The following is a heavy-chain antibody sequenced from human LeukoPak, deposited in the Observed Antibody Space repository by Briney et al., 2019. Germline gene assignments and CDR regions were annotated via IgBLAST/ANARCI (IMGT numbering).Heavy chain of an antibody. J-gene: IGHJ4*02. CDR2: IFPGDSDT. D-gene: IGHD6-19*01. CDR3: ARRVTNGWSYFDY. Sequence: GESLKISCKGSGYTFTNYWIGWVRQMPGKGLEWMGIIFPGDSDTRYSPSFQGQVTISADKSISTAYVQWSSLKASDTAMYYCARRVTNGWSYFDYWGQGTLVTVSS. CDR1: GYTFTNYW. V-gene: IGHV5-51*01.